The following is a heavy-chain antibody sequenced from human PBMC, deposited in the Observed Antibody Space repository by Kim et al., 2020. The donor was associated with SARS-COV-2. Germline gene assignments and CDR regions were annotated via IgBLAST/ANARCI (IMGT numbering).Heavy chain of an antibody. Sequence: SVKVSCKASGGTFSSYTISWVRQAPGQGLEWMGRIIPILGIANYAQKFQGRVTITADKSTSTAYMELSSLISEDTAVYYCARDDILVVPAASGWAWMDYYGMDVWGQGTTVTVSS. CDR3: ARDDILVVPAASGWAWMDYYGMDV. V-gene: IGHV1-69*04. J-gene: IGHJ6*02. CDR1: GGTFSSYT. D-gene: IGHD2-2*01. CDR2: IIPILGIA.